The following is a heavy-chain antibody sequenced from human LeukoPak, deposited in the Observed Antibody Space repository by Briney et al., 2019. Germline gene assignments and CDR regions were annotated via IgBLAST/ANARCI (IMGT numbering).Heavy chain of an antibody. Sequence: GGSLRLXCAASGFSISSHSMNWVRQAPGKGLEWVSSISSNSRFIYYPDSLEGRFTVSRDNAKNSLFLQMNGLRAEDTAVYYCAKSLTASVDCFDPWGQGTLVTVSS. J-gene: IGHJ5*02. V-gene: IGHV3-21*01. CDR1: GFSISSHS. CDR3: AKSLTASVDCFDP. D-gene: IGHD5-12*01. CDR2: ISSNSRFI.